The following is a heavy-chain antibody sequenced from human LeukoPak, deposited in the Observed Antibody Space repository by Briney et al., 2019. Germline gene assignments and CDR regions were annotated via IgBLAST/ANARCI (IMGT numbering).Heavy chain of an antibody. D-gene: IGHD1-1*01. CDR2: IYYSGST. V-gene: IGHV4-31*03. CDR1: GGSISSGGYY. CDR3: ARMMENDAFDI. J-gene: IGHJ3*02. Sequence: SETLSLTCTVSGGSISSGGYYWSWIRQHPGKGLEWIGYIYYSGSTYYNPSLKSRVTISVDTSKSQFSLKLSSVTAADTAVYYCARMMENDAFDIWGQGTMVTVSS.